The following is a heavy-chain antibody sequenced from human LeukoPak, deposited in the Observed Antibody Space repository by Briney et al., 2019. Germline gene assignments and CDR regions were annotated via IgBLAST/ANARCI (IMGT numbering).Heavy chain of an antibody. Sequence: GGSLRLSCAASGFTVSNNYMSWFRQAPGKGLKWVSVIYSGGSTYYADSVKGRFTISRHTSKNTLYLQMTRLRAEDTAVYYCARGYYYDSRWHNSDAFDIWGQGTMVTVSS. CDR3: ARGYYYDSRWHNSDAFDI. V-gene: IGHV3-53*04. J-gene: IGHJ3*02. D-gene: IGHD3-22*01. CDR2: IYSGGST. CDR1: GFTVSNNY.